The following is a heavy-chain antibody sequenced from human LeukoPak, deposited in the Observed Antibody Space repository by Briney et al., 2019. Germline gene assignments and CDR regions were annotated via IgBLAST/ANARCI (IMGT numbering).Heavy chain of an antibody. CDR2: MSNSGENT. CDR1: GFPFSSYS. J-gene: IGHJ4*02. V-gene: IGHV3-30*18. CDR3: AKGGASVTRYVDY. Sequence: PGGSLRLSCAASGFPFSSYSMQWVRQTPGKGLEWVGIMSNSGENTFYGEAVKGRFTISRDNSQTTLYLQMNSLRPEDTAVYYCAKGGASVTRYVDYWGQGTLVTVSS. D-gene: IGHD4-17*01.